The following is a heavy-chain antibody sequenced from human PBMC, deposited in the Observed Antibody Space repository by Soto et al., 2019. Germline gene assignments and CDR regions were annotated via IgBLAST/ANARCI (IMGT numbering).Heavy chain of an antibody. CDR1: GDSVSSNSAA. V-gene: IGHV6-1*01. J-gene: IGHJ2*01. CDR3: ARVDWNFGI. CDR2: TYYRSNKWYR. Sequence: QVQLQQSGPGLVKPSQTLSLTCAISGDSVSSNSAAWSWIRLSPSRGLEWLGGTYYRSNKWYRDYAVSMKSRITIDVDTSKNQFSLHPNSVPPQATAVYYCARVDWNFGIWGRGTLVTVYS.